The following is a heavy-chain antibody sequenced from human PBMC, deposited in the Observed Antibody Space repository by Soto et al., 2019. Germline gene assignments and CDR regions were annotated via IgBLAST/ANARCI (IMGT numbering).Heavy chain of an antibody. CDR3: ARCAAYGDYDMDFDY. J-gene: IGHJ4*02. Sequence: ASVKVSCKASGYTFTSYYMHWVRQAPGQGLEWMGIINPSGGSTGYAQKFQGRVTMTRDTSTSTVYMELSSLRSEDTAVYYCARCAAYGDYDMDFDYWGQGTLVTVSS. CDR2: INPSGGST. V-gene: IGHV1-46*01. D-gene: IGHD4-17*01. CDR1: GYTFTSYY.